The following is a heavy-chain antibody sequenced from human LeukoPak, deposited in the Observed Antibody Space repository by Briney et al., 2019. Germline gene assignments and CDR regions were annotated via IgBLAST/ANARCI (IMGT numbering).Heavy chain of an antibody. CDR3: ARGQQLPKARRTFFDY. J-gene: IGHJ4*02. V-gene: IGHV1-18*01. Sequence: ASVKVSCKASGYTFTSYGISWVRQAPGQGLEWMGWISAYNGNTNYAQKLQGRVTMTTDTSTSTAYMELRSLRSDDTAVYYCARGQQLPKARRTFFDYWGQGTLVTVSS. D-gene: IGHD6-13*01. CDR2: ISAYNGNT. CDR1: GYTFTSYG.